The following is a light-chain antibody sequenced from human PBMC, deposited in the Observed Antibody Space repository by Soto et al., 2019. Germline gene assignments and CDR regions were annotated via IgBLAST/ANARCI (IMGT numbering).Light chain of an antibody. V-gene: IGKV2-28*01. Sequence: DIVMTQSPLSLPVTPGQPSSISCRSSHSLLHSNGYKYLDWYLQKPGQSPQLLIYLGSNRASGVPDRFSGSGSGTDFTMKISRVEAEDVGVYYCMQALQTPITFGHGTRLEIK. CDR2: LGS. J-gene: IGKJ5*01. CDR3: MQALQTPIT. CDR1: HSLLHSNGYKY.